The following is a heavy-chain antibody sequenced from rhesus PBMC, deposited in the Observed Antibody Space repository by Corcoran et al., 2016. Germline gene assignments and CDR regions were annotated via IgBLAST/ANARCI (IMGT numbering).Heavy chain of an antibody. J-gene: IGHJ2*01. D-gene: IGHD3-16*01. Sequence: QVTLKESGPALVKPTQTLTLTCTFSGFSISTTGPGVGWLRQPPGKALEWLASIYWNDSKYYSTSLKSRLTISKDTSKNQVVLTMTNMDPVDTATYYCARVTYYSGSYYYRRWYFDLWGPGTPITISS. CDR2: IYWNDSK. CDR3: ARVTYYSGSYYYRRWYFDL. V-gene: IGHV2-95*01. CDR1: GFSISTTGPG.